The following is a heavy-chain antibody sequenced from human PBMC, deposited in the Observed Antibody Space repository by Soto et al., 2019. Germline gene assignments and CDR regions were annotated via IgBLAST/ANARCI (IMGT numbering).Heavy chain of an antibody. D-gene: IGHD2-2*01. CDR1: GYTFTSYY. Sequence: QVQLVQSGAEVKKPGASLKVSCKASGYTFTSYYMHWVRQAPGQGLEWMGIINPSGGSTSYAQKFHGRVTMTRDTSTSTVYMELSSLRSEDTAVYYCARDRGYCSSTSCPMTGYGMDVWGQGTTVTVSS. V-gene: IGHV1-46*01. CDR2: INPSGGST. CDR3: ARDRGYCSSTSCPMTGYGMDV. J-gene: IGHJ6*02.